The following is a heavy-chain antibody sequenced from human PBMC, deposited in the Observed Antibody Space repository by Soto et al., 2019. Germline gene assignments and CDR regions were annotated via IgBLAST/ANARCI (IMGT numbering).Heavy chain of an antibody. J-gene: IGHJ6*02. CDR2: IIPIFGTA. CDR3: ARGHDYSIWFPYYYGMDV. D-gene: IGHD4-4*01. Sequence: QVQLVQSGAEVKKPGSSVKVSCKASGGTFSSYAISWVRQAPGQGLEWMGGIIPIFGTANYAQKFQGRVTITADESTSTSYMELSSLRSEDTAVYYCARGHDYSIWFPYYYGMDVWGQGTTVTVSS. CDR1: GGTFSSYA. V-gene: IGHV1-69*01.